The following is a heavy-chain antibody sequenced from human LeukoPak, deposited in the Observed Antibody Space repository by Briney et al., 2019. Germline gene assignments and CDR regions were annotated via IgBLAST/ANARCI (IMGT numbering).Heavy chain of an antibody. CDR1: GFTFSNYR. V-gene: IGHV3-21*01. J-gene: IGHJ4*02. D-gene: IGHD3-9*01. Sequence: PGGSLRLSCAASGFTFSNYRMNWVRQAPGKGLEWVSSISSSSSYIYYADSVKGRFTISRDNAKNSLYLQMNSLRAEDTAVYYCAKDFDLWYGFDYWGQGTLVTVSS. CDR2: ISSSSSYI. CDR3: AKDFDLWYGFDY.